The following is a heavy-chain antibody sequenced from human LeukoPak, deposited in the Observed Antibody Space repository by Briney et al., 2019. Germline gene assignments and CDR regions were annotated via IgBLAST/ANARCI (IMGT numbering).Heavy chain of an antibody. CDR1: GGTFSSYA. Sequence: SVKVSCKASGGTFSSYAISWVRQAPGQGLEWMGRIIPIFGIANYAQKFQGRVTITADKSTSTAYMELSSLRSEDTAVYYCARAPVQLERGAWFDPWGQGTPVTVSS. CDR2: IIPIFGIA. CDR3: ARAPVQLERGAWFDP. D-gene: IGHD1-1*01. V-gene: IGHV1-69*04. J-gene: IGHJ5*02.